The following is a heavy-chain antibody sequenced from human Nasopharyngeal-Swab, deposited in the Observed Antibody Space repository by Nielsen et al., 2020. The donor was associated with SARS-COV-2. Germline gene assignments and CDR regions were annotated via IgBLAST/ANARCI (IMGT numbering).Heavy chain of an antibody. J-gene: IGHJ4*02. CDR2: IYAGGST. Sequence: GESLKLSCAASGFSVSTKYMSWVRQAPGKGLEWVSSIYAGGSTYYADSVKGRFTISRDNSKNTLYLQMNSLRAEDTAVYYCARGDDSSGYPYSHDYWGQGTLVTVSS. CDR1: GFSVSTKY. CDR3: ARGDDSSGYPYSHDY. V-gene: IGHV3-66*01. D-gene: IGHD3-22*01.